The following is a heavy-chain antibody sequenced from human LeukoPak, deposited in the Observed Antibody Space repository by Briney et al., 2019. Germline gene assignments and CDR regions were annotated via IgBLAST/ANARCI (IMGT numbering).Heavy chain of an antibody. CDR3: ARGASSGEYFDY. CDR1: GFTFSSYD. J-gene: IGHJ4*02. D-gene: IGHD3-10*01. Sequence: GGSLRLSCAASGFTFSSYDMHWVRQATGKGLEWVSAIGTAGDTYYPGSVKGRFTISRENAKNSLYLQINSLRAGDTAVNYCARGASSGEYFDYWGQGTLVTVSS. V-gene: IGHV3-13*01. CDR2: IGTAGDT.